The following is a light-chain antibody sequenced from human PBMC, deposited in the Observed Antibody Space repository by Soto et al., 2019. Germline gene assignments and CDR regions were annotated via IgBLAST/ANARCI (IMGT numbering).Light chain of an antibody. Sequence: QSVLTQPPSVSAAPGQKVTISCSGSSSNIGNNYVSWYQQLPGTAPKLLMYDNNKRPSGIPDRFSGSKSGTSATLVITGLRTGDEADYYCGTWDSSLSAVVFGGGTKLTVL. CDR2: DNN. V-gene: IGLV1-51*01. J-gene: IGLJ2*01. CDR3: GTWDSSLSAVV. CDR1: SSNIGNNY.